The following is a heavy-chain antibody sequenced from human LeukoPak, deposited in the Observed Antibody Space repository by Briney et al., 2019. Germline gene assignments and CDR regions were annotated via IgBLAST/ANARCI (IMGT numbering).Heavy chain of an antibody. D-gene: IGHD3-10*01. CDR1: GGSISSGGYY. V-gene: IGHV4-39*07. Sequence: SETLSLTCTVSGGSISSGGYYWSWIRQPPGKGLEWIGSIYYSGSTYYSPSLKSRVTISVDTSKNQFSLKLSSVTAADTAVYYCARDLWFGELLFDYWGQGTLVTVSS. CDR3: ARDLWFGELLFDY. J-gene: IGHJ4*02. CDR2: IYYSGST.